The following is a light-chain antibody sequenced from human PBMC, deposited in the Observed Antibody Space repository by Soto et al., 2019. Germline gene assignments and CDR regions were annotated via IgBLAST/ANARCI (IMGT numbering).Light chain of an antibody. CDR2: FGS. Sequence: EIVMTQSPLTLPVTPEQPSAISCRTSQIFLYNNTYNYLDWYVQKPGQSPQLLIYFGSNRAPGVPDRFSGSGSGTDFTLKINRVEAEDVGTYYCMQALQSLTFGQGTRLENK. CDR3: MQALQSLT. V-gene: IGKV2-28*01. CDR1: QIFLYNNTYNY. J-gene: IGKJ5*01.